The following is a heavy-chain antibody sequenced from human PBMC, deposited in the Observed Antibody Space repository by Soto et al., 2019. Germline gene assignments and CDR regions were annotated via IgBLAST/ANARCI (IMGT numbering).Heavy chain of an antibody. J-gene: IGHJ4*02. CDR3: ARGRSFHFWSGYYYFDY. D-gene: IGHD3-3*02. CDR2: INHSGST. CDR1: GGSFSCYY. Sequence: PSETLSLTCAVYGGSFSCYYWSWIRQPPGKGLEWIGEINHSGSTYYNPSLKSRVTISVDTSKNQFSLKLSSVTAADTAVYYCARGRSFHFWSGYYYFDYWGQGTLVTVSS. V-gene: IGHV4-34*01.